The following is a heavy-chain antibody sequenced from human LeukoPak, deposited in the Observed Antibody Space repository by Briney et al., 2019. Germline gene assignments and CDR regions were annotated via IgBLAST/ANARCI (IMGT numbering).Heavy chain of an antibody. CDR1: GLTFSSYD. V-gene: IGHV3-23*01. CDR3: ANGAGGNAFAI. J-gene: IGHJ3*02. Sequence: GGSLRLSCAASGLTFSSYDMSWVRQTPGKGLEWVSAISVSGDSTFYADSVKGRFPISRDNSRNTLYLQMNSLRAEDTAVYYCANGAGGNAFAIWGPGTMVIVSS. D-gene: IGHD6-19*01. CDR2: ISVSGDST.